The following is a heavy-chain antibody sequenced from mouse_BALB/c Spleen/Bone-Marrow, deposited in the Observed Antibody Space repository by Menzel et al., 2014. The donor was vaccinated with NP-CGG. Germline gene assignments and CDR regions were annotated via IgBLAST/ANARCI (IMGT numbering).Heavy chain of an antibody. V-gene: IGHV14-3*02. CDR1: GFNIKDTY. CDR2: IDPANGNT. D-gene: IGHD2-3*01. J-gene: IGHJ3*01. Sequence: VQLQQPEAELVKPGASVKLSCTASGFNIKDTYMHWVKQRPEQGLEWIGRIDPANGNTKYDPKFQGKATITADTSSNTAYLQLSSLTSEDTAVYYCARRGDGYYAWFAYWGQGTLVTVSA. CDR3: ARRGDGYYAWFAY.